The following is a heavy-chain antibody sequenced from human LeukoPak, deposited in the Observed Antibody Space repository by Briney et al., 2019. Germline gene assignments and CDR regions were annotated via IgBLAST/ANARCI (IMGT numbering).Heavy chain of an antibody. J-gene: IGHJ6*03. CDR1: GGSITTYY. CDR2: IYTSGST. D-gene: IGHD4-11*01. Sequence: SETLSLTCSVSGGSITTYYWSWIRQPAGKGLEWIGRIYTSGSTNYNPSLKSRVTISADTSKNQFSLKLTSVTAADTAVYYCARASVTYYYYYYMDVWGKGTTVTVSS. CDR3: ARASVTYYYYYYMDV. V-gene: IGHV4-4*07.